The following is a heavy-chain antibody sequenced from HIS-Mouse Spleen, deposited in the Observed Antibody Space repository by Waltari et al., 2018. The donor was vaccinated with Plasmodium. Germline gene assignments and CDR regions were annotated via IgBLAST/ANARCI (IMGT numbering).Heavy chain of an antibody. CDR1: GFTFDDYS. Sequence: EVQLVEAGGGLVQPGRSLRLSCSAPGFTFDDYSLPWVRQGPVNGLDWVSGISCNSGSIGYADSVKGRFPISRDNAKNSLYLQMNSLRAEDTALYYCAKDILPSIAARLPDYWGQGTLVTVSS. V-gene: IGHV3-9*01. CDR3: AKDILPSIAARLPDY. J-gene: IGHJ4*02. D-gene: IGHD6-6*01. CDR2: ISCNSGSI.